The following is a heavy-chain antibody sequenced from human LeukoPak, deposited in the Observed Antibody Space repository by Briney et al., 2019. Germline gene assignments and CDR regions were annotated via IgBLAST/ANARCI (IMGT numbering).Heavy chain of an antibody. Sequence: GGSLRLSCAASGFTFNRYSMLWVRQAPGKGPEWLAVISYDGGITHYADSVKDRFTISRDNSKNTLFLQLNSLRGDDTAVYYCARDSTYFYDRGSSGPHYFDYWGQGTLVTVSS. CDR2: ISYDGGIT. CDR1: GFTFNRYS. J-gene: IGHJ4*02. CDR3: ARDSTYFYDRGSSGPHYFDY. V-gene: IGHV3-30*01. D-gene: IGHD3-22*01.